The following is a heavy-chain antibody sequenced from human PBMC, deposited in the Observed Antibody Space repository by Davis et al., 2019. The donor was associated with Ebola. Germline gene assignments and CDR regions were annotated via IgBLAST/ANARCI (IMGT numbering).Heavy chain of an antibody. V-gene: IGHV3-13*01. CDR3: ARVRFGETAVDY. Sequence: GESLKISCAASGFTFSSYDMHWVRQATGKGLEWVSAIGTAGDTYYPGSVKGRFTISRENAKNSLYLQMNSLRAEDTAVYYCARVRFGETAVDYWGQGTLVTVSS. J-gene: IGHJ4*02. CDR1: GFTFSSYD. CDR2: IGTAGDT. D-gene: IGHD3-16*01.